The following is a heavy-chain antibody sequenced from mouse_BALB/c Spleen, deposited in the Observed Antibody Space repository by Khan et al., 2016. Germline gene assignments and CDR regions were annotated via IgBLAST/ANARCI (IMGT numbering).Heavy chain of an antibody. V-gene: IGHV3-2*02. CDR1: GYSITSDYA. Sequence: EVKLEVSGPGLVKPSQSLSLTCTVTGYSITSDYAWNWIRQFPGNKLEWMGYISYSGSTSYNPSLKSRISITRDTSKNQFFLQLNSVTTEDTATYYGARNLWYFDGWGAGTTVTVSS. CDR3: ARNLWYFDG. CDR2: ISYSGST. J-gene: IGHJ1*01.